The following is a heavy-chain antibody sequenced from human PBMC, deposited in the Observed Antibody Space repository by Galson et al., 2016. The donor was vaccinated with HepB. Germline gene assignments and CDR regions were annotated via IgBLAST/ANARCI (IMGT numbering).Heavy chain of an antibody. Sequence: SLRLSCAASGFTFSGFYMNWVRQAPGKGLEWVADIWYGGSNKYYADSVKGRFTISRDNAKNTLYLQMNSLRVEDTAVYFCVKARGGAGWLQASRITYYGKDVWGQETRSPSP. CDR3: VKARGGAGWLQASRITYYGKDV. D-gene: IGHD5-24*01. J-gene: IGHJ6*02. CDR1: GFTFSGFY. V-gene: IGHV3-33*06. CDR2: IWYGGSNK.